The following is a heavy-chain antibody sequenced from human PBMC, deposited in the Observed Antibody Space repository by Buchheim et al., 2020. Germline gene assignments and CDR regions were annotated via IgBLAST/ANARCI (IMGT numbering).Heavy chain of an antibody. J-gene: IGHJ5*02. Sequence: QVQLVQSGAEVKKPGASVKVSCKASGYTFTSYDINWVRQATGQGLEWMGWMNPNSGNTGYAQKFQGRVTMTRNTSISTAYMELSSLRSEDTAVYYCARGRSRSYYDSSGYYYHNWFDPWGQGTL. D-gene: IGHD3-22*01. CDR3: ARGRSRSYYDSSGYYYHNWFDP. CDR2: MNPNSGNT. CDR1: GYTFTSYD. V-gene: IGHV1-8*01.